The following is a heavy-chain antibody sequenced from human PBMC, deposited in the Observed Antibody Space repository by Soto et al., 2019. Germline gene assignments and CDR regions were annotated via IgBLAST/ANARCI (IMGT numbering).Heavy chain of an antibody. Sequence: SETLSLTCTVSGGSISSYYWSWIRQPPGKGLDWIGHIYYSGSTNYNPSLKSRVTMSVDTSKNQFSLKLSSVTAADTAVYYCARDRIRYSASWVFDYWGQGTLVTVFS. D-gene: IGHD3-9*01. V-gene: IGHV4-59*01. CDR1: GGSISSYY. CDR2: IYYSGST. CDR3: ARDRIRYSASWVFDY. J-gene: IGHJ4*02.